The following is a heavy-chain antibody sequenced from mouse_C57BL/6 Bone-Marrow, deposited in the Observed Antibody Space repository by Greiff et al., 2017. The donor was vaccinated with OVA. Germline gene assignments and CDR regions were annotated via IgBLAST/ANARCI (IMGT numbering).Heavy chain of an antibody. V-gene: IGHV14-4*01. CDR2: IDPENGDT. CDR1: GFNIKDDY. CDR3: TTWGWLPPRDVDY. J-gene: IGHJ4*01. Sequence: EVMLVESGAELVRPGASVKLSCTASGFNIKDDYMHWVKQRPEQGLEWIGWIDPENGDTEYASKFQGKATITADTSSNTAYLQLSSLTSEDTAVYYCTTWGWLPPRDVDYWGQGTSVTVSS. D-gene: IGHD2-3*01.